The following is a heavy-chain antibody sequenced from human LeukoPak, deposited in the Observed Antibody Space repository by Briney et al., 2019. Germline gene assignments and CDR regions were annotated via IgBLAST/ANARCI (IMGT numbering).Heavy chain of an antibody. J-gene: IGHJ3*02. V-gene: IGHV3-33*01. CDR1: GFPFSSHG. CDR3: ARGAQKSYDSSGYYSGAFDI. Sequence: GGSLRLSCAASGFPFSSHGMHWVRQATGKGLEWVAVIWYDGSNKYYADSVKGRFTISRDNSKNTLYLQMNSLRAEDTAVYYCARGAQKSYDSSGYYSGAFDIWGQGTMVTVSS. D-gene: IGHD3-22*01. CDR2: IWYDGSNK.